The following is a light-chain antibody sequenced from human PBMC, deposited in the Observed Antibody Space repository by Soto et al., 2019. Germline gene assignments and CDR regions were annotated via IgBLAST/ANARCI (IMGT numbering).Light chain of an antibody. CDR1: SSDVGSYNL. CDR3: CSYADSSTPYV. J-gene: IGLJ1*01. Sequence: QSALTQPASVSGSPGQSITISCTGTSSDVGSYNLVSWYQQRPGKAPKLMIYEVSKRPSGVSNRFSGSKSGNTASLTISELQAEDEADYYCCSYADSSTPYVFGTGTKVTVL. V-gene: IGLV2-23*02. CDR2: EVS.